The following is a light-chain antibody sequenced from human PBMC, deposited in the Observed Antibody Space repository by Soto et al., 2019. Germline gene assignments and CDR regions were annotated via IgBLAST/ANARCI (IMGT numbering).Light chain of an antibody. Sequence: DIQMTKSPSAMYASVGDRVTITCRASQGISNYLAWFQQKPGKVPKRLIYAASSLQSGVPSRFGGSESLTEFTLTISSLQSEDFATYCCLQHNSYPGTFGQGTKVDNK. CDR2: AAS. J-gene: IGKJ1*01. V-gene: IGKV1-17*03. CDR1: QGISNY. CDR3: LQHNSYPGT.